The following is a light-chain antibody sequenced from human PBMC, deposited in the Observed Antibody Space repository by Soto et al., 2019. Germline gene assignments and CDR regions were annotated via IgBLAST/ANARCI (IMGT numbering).Light chain of an antibody. V-gene: IGLV7-46*01. J-gene: IGLJ3*02. CDR1: TGAVTSGHY. Sequence: QAVVTQEPSLTVSPGETVTLTCGSSTGAVTSGHYPYWFQQKPGQAPRTLIYATTNQHSWTPARFSGSLLGGKAALTLSGAQPEDEAEYYCLLFDSGTFVFGGGTKLTVL. CDR3: LLFDSGTFV. CDR2: ATT.